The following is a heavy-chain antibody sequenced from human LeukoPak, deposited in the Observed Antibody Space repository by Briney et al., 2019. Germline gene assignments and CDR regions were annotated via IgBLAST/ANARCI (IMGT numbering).Heavy chain of an antibody. V-gene: IGHV1-2*02. CDR3: ARGGLRVMVYRLYYMDV. D-gene: IGHD2-8*01. Sequence: ASVKVSCKASGYSFTGDYMHWVRQAPGQGLAWMGWINPNSGDTKYAQKFQGRVTMTRDTSISTAYMELTRLRSDDTAVYYCARGGLRVMVYRLYYMDVWGKGTTVTVSS. CDR1: GYSFTGDY. CDR2: INPNSGDT. J-gene: IGHJ6*03.